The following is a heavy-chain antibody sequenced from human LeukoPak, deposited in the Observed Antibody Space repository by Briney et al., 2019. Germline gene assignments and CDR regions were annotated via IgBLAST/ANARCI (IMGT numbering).Heavy chain of an antibody. V-gene: IGHV1-69*13. CDR3: AVYCSSTSCYHFDY. Sequence: SVKVSRKASGGTFSSYAISWVRQAPGQGLEWMGGIIPIFGTANYAQKFQGRVTITADESTSTAYMELSSLRSEDTAVYYCAVYCSSTSCYHFDYWGQGTLVTVSS. D-gene: IGHD2-2*01. CDR1: GGTFSSYA. CDR2: IIPIFGTA. J-gene: IGHJ4*02.